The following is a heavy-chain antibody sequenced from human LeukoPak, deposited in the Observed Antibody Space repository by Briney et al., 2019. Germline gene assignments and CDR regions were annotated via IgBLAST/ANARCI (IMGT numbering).Heavy chain of an antibody. J-gene: IGHJ4*02. V-gene: IGHV3-48*04. D-gene: IGHD3-10*01. CDR3: ARDLGIDYGSGDN. Sequence: GGSLRLSCAASGFTFSSYSMNWVRQAPGKGLEWVSYISSSSSTIYYADSVKGRFTISRDNAKNSLYLQMNSLRAEDTAVYYCARDLGIDYGSGDNWGQGTLVTVSS. CDR2: ISSSSSTI. CDR1: GFTFSSYS.